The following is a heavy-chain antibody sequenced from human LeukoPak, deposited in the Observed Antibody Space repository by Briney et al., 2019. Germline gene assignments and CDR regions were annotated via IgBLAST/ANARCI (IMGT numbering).Heavy chain of an antibody. CDR3: AGGYGYFDY. J-gene: IGHJ4*02. D-gene: IGHD3-10*01. V-gene: IGHV3-30-3*01. CDR1: GFTFSSYA. CDR2: ISYDGSNK. Sequence: GGSLRLSCAASGFTFSSYAMHWVRQAPGKGLEWVAVISYDGSNKYYADSVKGRFTISSDNFKNTLYLQMNSLRAEDTAVYYCAGGYGYFDYWGQGTLVTVSS.